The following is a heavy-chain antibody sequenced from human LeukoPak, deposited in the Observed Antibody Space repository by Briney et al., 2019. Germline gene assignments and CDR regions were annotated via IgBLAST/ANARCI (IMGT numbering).Heavy chain of an antibody. D-gene: IGHD6-19*01. V-gene: IGHV3-13*01. J-gene: IGHJ4*02. CDR3: AREGAVAGDFDY. CDR1: GFTFSSYD. Sequence: PGGSLRLSCAASGFTFSSYDMHWVRQATGKGLEWVSGIGTAGDTYYPGSVKGRFTISRENAKNSLYLQMNSLRAGDTAVYYCAREGAVAGDFDYWGQGTLVTVSS. CDR2: IGTAGDT.